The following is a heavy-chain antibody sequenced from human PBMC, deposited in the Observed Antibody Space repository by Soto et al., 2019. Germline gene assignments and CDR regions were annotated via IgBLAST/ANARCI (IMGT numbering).Heavy chain of an antibody. J-gene: IGHJ4*02. D-gene: IGHD5-12*01. Sequence: QLQLQESGPGLVKPSETLSLTCTVSGGSISSSSYYWGWIRQPPGKGLEWIGSIYYSWSTYYNPSLKSRVTISVDTSKTQLSLKLSSVTAADTAVYYCARHSGHIFFDYWGQGTLVTVSS. CDR2: IYYSWST. V-gene: IGHV4-39*01. CDR1: GGSISSSSYY. CDR3: ARHSGHIFFDY.